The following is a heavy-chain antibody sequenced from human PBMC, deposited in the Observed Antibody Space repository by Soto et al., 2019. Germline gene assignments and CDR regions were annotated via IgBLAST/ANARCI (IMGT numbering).Heavy chain of an antibody. V-gene: IGHV3-30-3*01. J-gene: IGHJ6*02. Sequence: GGSLRLSCAASGFTFSSYAMHWVRQAPGKGLEWVAVISYDGSNKYYADSVKGRFTISRDNSKNTLYLQMNSLRAEDTAVYYCARDLEYSSSSFEGGYYYYYGMDVWGQGTTVTVSS. D-gene: IGHD6-6*01. CDR1: GFTFSSYA. CDR2: ISYDGSNK. CDR3: ARDLEYSSSSFEGGYYYYYGMDV.